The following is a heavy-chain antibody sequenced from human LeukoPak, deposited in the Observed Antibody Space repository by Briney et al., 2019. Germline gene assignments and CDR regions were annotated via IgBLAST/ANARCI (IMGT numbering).Heavy chain of an antibody. D-gene: IGHD3-22*01. J-gene: IGHJ3*02. CDR2: ISGSGGST. CDR1: GFTFSSYA. CDR3: AKDWITMIVVVNTIAFDI. Sequence: GGSLRLSCAASGFTFSSYAMSWVRQAPGKGLEWVSAISGSGGSTYYADSVKGRFTISRDNSKHTLNLQMNSLRAEDTAVYYCAKDWITMIVVVNTIAFDIWGQGTMVTVSS. V-gene: IGHV3-23*01.